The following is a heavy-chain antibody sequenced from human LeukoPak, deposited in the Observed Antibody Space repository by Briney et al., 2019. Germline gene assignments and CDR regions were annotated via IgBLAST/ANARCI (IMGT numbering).Heavy chain of an antibody. D-gene: IGHD3-10*01. CDR2: IYTSGST. CDR1: GGSFSGYY. J-gene: IGHJ4*02. V-gene: IGHV4-59*10. Sequence: PSETLSLTCAVYGGSFSGYYWSWIRQPAGKGLEWIGRIYTSGSTNYNPSLKSRVTMSVDTSKNQFSLKLSSVTAADTAVYYCARGTMVRGVIDYFDYWGQGTLVTVSS. CDR3: ARGTMVRGVIDYFDY.